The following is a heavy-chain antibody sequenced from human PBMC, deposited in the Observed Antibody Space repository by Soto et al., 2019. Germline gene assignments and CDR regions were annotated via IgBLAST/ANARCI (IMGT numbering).Heavy chain of an antibody. CDR3: AKISAGSTDETMFTVFDH. Sequence: KPWETLSLTCTVSGDSIRSSYWTWIRQAPGRGLEWIGDIYHTGTTNYNPSLKSRVSISVDTSKNQFSLRLRSVTAADTAIYFCAKISAGSTDETMFTVFDHWGQGTLVTVSS. J-gene: IGHJ4*02. CDR1: GDSIRSSY. V-gene: IGHV4-59*03. CDR2: IYHTGTT. D-gene: IGHD6-13*01.